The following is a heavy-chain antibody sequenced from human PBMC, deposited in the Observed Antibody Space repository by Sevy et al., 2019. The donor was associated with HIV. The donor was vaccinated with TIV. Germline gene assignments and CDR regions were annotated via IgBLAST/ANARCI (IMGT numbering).Heavy chain of an antibody. V-gene: IGHV4-59*01. CDR1: GGSISSYF. J-gene: IGHJ4*02. D-gene: IGHD1-1*01. CDR2: IYFTGNT. Sequence: SETLSLTCSVSGGSISSYFWTWVRQSPGKGLEWIGNIYFTGNTDNSPALKSRVILSLDTSKSQFSLTLKSVTAADTALYFCARDSTTRPRVLDYWGQGTLVTVSS. CDR3: ARDSTTRPRVLDY.